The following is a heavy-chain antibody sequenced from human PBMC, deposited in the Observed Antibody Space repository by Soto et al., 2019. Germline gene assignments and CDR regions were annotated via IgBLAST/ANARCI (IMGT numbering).Heavy chain of an antibody. Sequence: KPSETLSLTCTVSTDSVRNYYLSWIRQPAGKTLEWIGRVYFSGDTNYNPSLKSRVTMSVDTSKNQFSLRLSSVTAADTAVYYCARDDFWGGRTHDFWGQGTQVTVYS. D-gene: IGHD3-3*01. J-gene: IGHJ4*02. CDR3: ARDDFWGGRTHDF. CDR2: VYFSGDT. V-gene: IGHV4-4*07. CDR1: TDSVRNYY.